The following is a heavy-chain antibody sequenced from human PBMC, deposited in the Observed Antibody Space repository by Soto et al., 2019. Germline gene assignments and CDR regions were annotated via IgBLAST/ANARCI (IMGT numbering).Heavy chain of an antibody. CDR2: IYYSGST. D-gene: IGHD6-13*01. CDR3: ASISAAGPNYYYGMGV. J-gene: IGHJ6*02. V-gene: IGHV4-39*01. Sequence: SETLSLTCTVSGGSISSSSYYWGWIRQPPGKGLEWIGSIYYSGSTYYNPSLKSRVTISVDTSKNQFSLKLSSVTAADTAVYYCASISAAGPNYYYGMGVWCQGTTVTGS. CDR1: GGSISSSSYY.